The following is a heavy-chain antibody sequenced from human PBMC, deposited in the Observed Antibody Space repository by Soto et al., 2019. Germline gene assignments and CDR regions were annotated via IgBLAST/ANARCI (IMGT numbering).Heavy chain of an antibody. J-gene: IGHJ4*02. V-gene: IGHV3-49*03. CDR1: GFTFGDYA. D-gene: IGHD3-22*01. CDR2: IRSKAYGGTT. CDR3: TRLYYDTIDPPDY. Sequence: PGGSLRLSCTASGFTFGDYAMSWFRQAPGKGLEWVGFIRSKAYGGTTEYAASVKGRFTISRDDSKSIAYLQMNSLKTEDTAVYYCTRLYYDTIDPPDYWGQGTLVTSPQ.